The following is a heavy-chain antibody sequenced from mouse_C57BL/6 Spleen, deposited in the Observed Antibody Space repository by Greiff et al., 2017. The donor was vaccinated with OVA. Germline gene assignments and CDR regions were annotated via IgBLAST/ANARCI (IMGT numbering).Heavy chain of an antibody. CDR3: TRRGIYYDYDDYAMDY. V-gene: IGHV1-5*01. Sequence: VQLQQSGTVLARPGASVKMSYKTSGYTFTSYWMHWVKQRPGQGLEWIGAIYPGNSDTSYNQKFKGKAKLTAVTSASTAYMELSSLTNEDSAVYYCTRRGIYYDYDDYAMDYWGQGTSVTVSS. J-gene: IGHJ4*01. D-gene: IGHD2-4*01. CDR1: GYTFTSYW. CDR2: IYPGNSDT.